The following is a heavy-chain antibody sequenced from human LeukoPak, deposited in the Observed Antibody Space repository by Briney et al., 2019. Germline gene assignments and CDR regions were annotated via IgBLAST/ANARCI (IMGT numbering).Heavy chain of an antibody. V-gene: IGHV5-51*01. J-gene: IGHJ4*02. CDR3: ARLSNPTGTGSFDY. D-gene: IGHD1-14*01. CDR2: IYPGDSDT. CDR1: GYIFTSYW. Sequence: GASLKISCKGSGYIFTSYWIGWVRQLPGKGLEWMGIIYPGDSDTRYSPSFQGQVTISADKSISTAYLQWSSLKASGTAMYYCARLSNPTGTGSFDYWGQGTLVTVSS.